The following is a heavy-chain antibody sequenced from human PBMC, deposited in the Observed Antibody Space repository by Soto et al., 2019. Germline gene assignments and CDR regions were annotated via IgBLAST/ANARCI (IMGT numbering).Heavy chain of an antibody. V-gene: IGHV4-34*01. D-gene: IGHD3-3*01. CDR2: INHSGST. CDR1: GGSFSGYY. J-gene: IGHJ6*03. CDR3: ARGGVGGYYDFWSGSYYYMDV. Sequence: TSETLSLTCAVYGGSFSGYYWSWIRQPPGKGLEWIGEINHSGSTNYNPSLKSRVTISVDTSKNQFSLKLSSVTAADTAVYYCARGGVGGYYDFWSGSYYYMDVWGKGTTVTVSS.